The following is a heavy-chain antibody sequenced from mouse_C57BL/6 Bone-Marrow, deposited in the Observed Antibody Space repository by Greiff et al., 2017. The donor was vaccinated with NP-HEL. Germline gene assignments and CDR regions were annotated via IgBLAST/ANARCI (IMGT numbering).Heavy chain of an antibody. J-gene: IGHJ3*01. D-gene: IGHD2-1*01. CDR2: IRLKSDNYAT. Sequence: EVKLVESRGGLVQPGGSMKLSCVASGFTFSNYWMNWVRQSPEKGLEWVAQIRLKSDNYATHYAESVKGRFTISRDDSKSSVYLQMNNLRAEDTGIYYCTVYQGFAYWGQGTLVTVSA. CDR3: TVYQGFAY. V-gene: IGHV6-3*01. CDR1: GFTFSNYW.